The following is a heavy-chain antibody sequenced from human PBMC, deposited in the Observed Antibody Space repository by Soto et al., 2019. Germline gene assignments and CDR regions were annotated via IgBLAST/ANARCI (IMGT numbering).Heavy chain of an antibody. V-gene: IGHV3-13*01. J-gene: IGHJ6*03. Sequence: EVQLVESGGGLVQPGGSLRLSCAASGFTLSTYDMHWVRQGTGKGLEWVAALSYAGDTYYPGSVKGRFTVSRESAKNSLYLQMNRLTAGDTAVYDCAKGPRSASGYYDMDVWGKGTTVTVSS. CDR2: LSYAGDT. CDR1: GFTLSTYD. D-gene: IGHD3-10*01. CDR3: AKGPRSASGYYDMDV.